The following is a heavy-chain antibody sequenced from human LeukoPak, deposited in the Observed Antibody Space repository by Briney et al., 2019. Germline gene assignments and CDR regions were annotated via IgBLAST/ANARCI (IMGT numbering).Heavy chain of an antibody. J-gene: IGHJ4*02. CDR2: IWYDGSNK. Sequence: PGRSLRLSCVASGFTFKYHAINWVRQAPGKGLEWVAVIWYDGSNKYYADSVKGRFTISRDNSKNTLYLQMNSLRAEDTAVYYCAKDSGFDYWGQGTLVTVSS. CDR3: AKDSGFDY. CDR1: GFTFKYHA. V-gene: IGHV3-30*04. D-gene: IGHD3-10*01.